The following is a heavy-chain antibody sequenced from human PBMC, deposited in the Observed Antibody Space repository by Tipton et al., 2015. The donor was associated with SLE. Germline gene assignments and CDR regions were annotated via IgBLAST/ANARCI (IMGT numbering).Heavy chain of an antibody. Sequence: TLSLTCAVSGYSISSGYYWGWIRQPPGKGLEWIGSIYHSGSTYYNPSLKSRVTTSVDTSKNQFSLKLSSVTAADTAVYYCARSTSGYSYVGYWGQGTLVTVSS. D-gene: IGHD5-18*01. J-gene: IGHJ4*02. V-gene: IGHV4-38-2*01. CDR2: IYHSGST. CDR3: ARSTSGYSYVGY. CDR1: GYSISSGYY.